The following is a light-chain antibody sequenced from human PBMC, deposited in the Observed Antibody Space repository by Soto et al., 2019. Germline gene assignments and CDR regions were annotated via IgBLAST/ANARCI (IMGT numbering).Light chain of an antibody. CDR3: QHYNSYSEA. J-gene: IGKJ1*01. V-gene: IGKV1-5*03. CDR1: QTISSW. CDR2: KAS. Sequence: DIQMTHSXSTLSVXXXXGXTXXXRASQTISSWLAWYQQKPGKAPKLLIYKASTLKSGVPSRFSGSGSGTEFTLTISSLQPDDFATYYCQHYNSYSEAFGQGTKVDIK.